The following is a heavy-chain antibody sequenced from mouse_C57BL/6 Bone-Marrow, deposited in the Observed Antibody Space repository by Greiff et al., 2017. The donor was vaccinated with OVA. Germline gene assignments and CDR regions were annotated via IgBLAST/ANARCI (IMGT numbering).Heavy chain of an antibody. CDR2: INPSTGGT. CDR1: GYSFTGYY. CDR3: ARPIYYYGSSYGYYAMDY. Sequence: EVKLQQSGPELVKPWASVKISCKASGYSFTGYYMNWVKQSPEKSLEWIGEINPSTGGTTYNQKFKAKATLTVDKSSSTAYMQLKSLTSEDSAVYYCARPIYYYGSSYGYYAMDYWGQGTSVTVSS. V-gene: IGHV1-42*01. J-gene: IGHJ4*01. D-gene: IGHD1-1*01.